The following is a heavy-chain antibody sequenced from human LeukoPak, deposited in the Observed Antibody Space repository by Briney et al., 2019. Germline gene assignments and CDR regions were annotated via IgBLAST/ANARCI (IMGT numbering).Heavy chain of an antibody. J-gene: IGHJ4*02. CDR2: INSDGSST. CDR1: GFTFSSYW. D-gene: IGHD6-6*01. Sequence: GGSLRLSCAASGFTFSSYWMHWVRQASGKGLVWVSRINSDGSSTSYADSVKGRFTISRDNAKNTLYLQMNSLRAEDTAVYYCASAYSSSVVDYWGQGTLVTVSS. CDR3: ASAYSSSVVDY. V-gene: IGHV3-74*01.